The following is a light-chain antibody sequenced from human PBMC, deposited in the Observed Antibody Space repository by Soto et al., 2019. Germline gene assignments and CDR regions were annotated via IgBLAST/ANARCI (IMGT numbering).Light chain of an antibody. CDR3: QQYGSSTWT. CDR1: QSVSSSY. Sequence: EIVVTQSPGTLSLSPGERATLSCRASQSVSSSYLAWYQQKPGQAPRLLIYGASSRATGIPDRFSGSGSGTDFTLTISRLEPEDFAVYYSQQYGSSTWTFGHGTKVDIK. J-gene: IGKJ1*01. V-gene: IGKV3-20*01. CDR2: GAS.